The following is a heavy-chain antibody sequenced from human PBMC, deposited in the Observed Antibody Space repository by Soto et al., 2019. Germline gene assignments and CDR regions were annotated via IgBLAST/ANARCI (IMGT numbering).Heavy chain of an antibody. CDR3: SRAYCSGGSCYVFGY. Sequence: PGGSLRLSCTASGFSFGDYAMSWFRRAPGKGLEWVGFIRSKMYGGTIEYAASVRGGFTISRDDSKSIAYLQMNSLKTEDTAVYYCSRAYCSGGSCYVFGYWGQGIQVTVSS. CDR1: GFSFGDYA. D-gene: IGHD2-15*01. V-gene: IGHV3-49*03. CDR2: IRSKMYGGTI. J-gene: IGHJ4*02.